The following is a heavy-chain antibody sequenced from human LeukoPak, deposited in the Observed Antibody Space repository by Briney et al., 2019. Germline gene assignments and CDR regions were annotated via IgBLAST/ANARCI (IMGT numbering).Heavy chain of an antibody. V-gene: IGHV3-30-3*01. J-gene: IGHJ4*02. CDR3: ARVVVPAAMLSGWDY. D-gene: IGHD2-2*01. CDR1: GFTFSSYA. Sequence: GGSLRLSCAASGFTFSSYAMHWVRQAPGKGLEWVAVISYDGSNKYYADSVKGRFTISRDNSKNTLYLQMNSLRAEDTAVYYCARVVVPAAMLSGWDYWGQGTLVTVSS. CDR2: ISYDGSNK.